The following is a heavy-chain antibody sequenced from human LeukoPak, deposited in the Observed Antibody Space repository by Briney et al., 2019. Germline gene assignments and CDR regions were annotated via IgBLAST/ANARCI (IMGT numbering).Heavy chain of an antibody. CDR1: GGSISSGGYY. V-gene: IGHV4-31*03. Sequence: SQTLSLTCTVSGGSISSGGYYWSWIRQHPGKGLEWIGYIYYSGSTYYNPSLKSRVTISVDTSKNQFSLKLSSVTAADTAVYYCATNYYDSSGYYYGFDYWGQGTLVTVSS. CDR3: ATNYYDSSGYYYGFDY. J-gene: IGHJ4*02. D-gene: IGHD3-22*01. CDR2: IYYSGST.